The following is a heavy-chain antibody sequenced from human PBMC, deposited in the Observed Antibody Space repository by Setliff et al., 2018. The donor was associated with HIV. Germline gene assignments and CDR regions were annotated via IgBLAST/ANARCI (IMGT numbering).Heavy chain of an antibody. Sequence: RASVKVSCKASGYPFTSYGICWVRQAPGHGLEWMGYISPYNGDAYYAEKFQGRVTMTTDTSTTAVSMELTNLRSDGTAVYFCARMQAYYNFWRSTYYFDYWGQGTPVTVSS. CDR3: ARMQAYYNFWRSTYYFDY. D-gene: IGHD3-3*01. J-gene: IGHJ4*02. CDR1: GYPFTSYG. CDR2: ISPYNGDA. V-gene: IGHV1-18*01.